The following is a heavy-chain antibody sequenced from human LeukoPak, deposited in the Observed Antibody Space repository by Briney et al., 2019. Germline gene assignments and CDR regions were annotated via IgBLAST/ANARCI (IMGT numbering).Heavy chain of an antibody. V-gene: IGHV2-70*11. D-gene: IGHD6-13*01. Sequence: SGPALVKPTQTLTLTCTFSGFSLSTSGMCVSWIRQPPGKALEWLARIDWDDDKYYSTSLKTRLTISKDTSKNQVVLTMTNTDPVDTATYYCAHELGYYYYMDVWGKGTTVTVSS. CDR3: AHELGYYYYMDV. J-gene: IGHJ6*03. CDR2: IDWDDDK. CDR1: GFSLSTSGMC.